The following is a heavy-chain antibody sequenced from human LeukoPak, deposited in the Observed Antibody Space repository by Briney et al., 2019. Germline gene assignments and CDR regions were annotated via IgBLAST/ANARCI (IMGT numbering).Heavy chain of an antibody. D-gene: IGHD4-23*01. J-gene: IGHJ4*02. CDR3: ARQSRGNSVGFDY. CDR2: IFASGST. Sequence: SETLSLTCTVSGASISSYYWGWIRQPAGKGLEWIGRIFASGSTNYNPSLKSRVTMPVDTSKNQFSLKVTSVTAADTAVYYCARQSRGNSVGFDYWGQGTLVTVSS. CDR1: GASISSYY. V-gene: IGHV4-4*07.